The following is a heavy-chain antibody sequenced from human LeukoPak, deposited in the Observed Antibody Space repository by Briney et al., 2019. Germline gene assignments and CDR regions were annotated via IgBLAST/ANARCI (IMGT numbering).Heavy chain of an antibody. D-gene: IGHD6-19*01. CDR3: ARGVPGTAFLYY. CDR2: IYYSGST. J-gene: IGHJ4*02. Sequence: SETLSLTFTCSVGSIIRYYWSGMRQPPGKGLDGIGYIYYSGSTNYNPSLKRRVTISVDTSKNQFSLQLSSVTAADTVVYYCARGVPGTAFLYYWGQGTLVTVSS. CDR1: VGSIIRYY. V-gene: IGHV4-59*01.